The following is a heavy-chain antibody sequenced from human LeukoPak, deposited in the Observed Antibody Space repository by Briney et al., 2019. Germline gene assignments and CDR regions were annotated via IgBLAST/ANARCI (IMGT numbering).Heavy chain of an antibody. CDR1: GGSFSGYY. D-gene: IGHD1-14*01. J-gene: IGHJ5*02. CDR2: INHSGST. V-gene: IGHV4-34*01. CDR3: AGGETVPRGWFDP. Sequence: SETLSLTCAVYGGSFSGYYWSWIRQPPGKGLEWIGEINHSGSTNYNPSLKSRVTISVDTSKNQFSLKLSSVTAADTAVYYCAGGETVPRGWFDPWGQGTLVTVSS.